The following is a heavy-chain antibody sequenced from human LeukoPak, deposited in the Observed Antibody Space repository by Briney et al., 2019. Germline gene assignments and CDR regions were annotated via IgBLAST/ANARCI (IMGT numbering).Heavy chain of an antibody. V-gene: IGHV3-23*01. Sequence: GGYLRLSCAAAVFTFSSYTMSWVRQAPGKGLEWVSAISGSGGSTYYADSVKGRFTISRDNSKNTLYLQMNSPRAEDTAVYYCAKQGMVAATRAVDYWGQGTLVTVSS. D-gene: IGHD2-15*01. CDR2: ISGSGGST. CDR1: VFTFSSYT. CDR3: AKQGMVAATRAVDY. J-gene: IGHJ4*02.